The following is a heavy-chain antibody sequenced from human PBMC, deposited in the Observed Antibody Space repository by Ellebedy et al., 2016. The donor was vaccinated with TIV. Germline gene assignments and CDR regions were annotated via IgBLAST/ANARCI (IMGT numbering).Heavy chain of an antibody. Sequence: AASVKVSCKASGGTFSSYPISWVRQAPGQGLEWMGRIIPILGIANYAQKFPGRVTITADKSTSIAYMELSSLRSEDTAVYYCAAGNDGGWFDPWGQGTLVTVSS. CDR1: GGTFSSYP. V-gene: IGHV1-69*02. CDR3: AAGNDGGWFDP. J-gene: IGHJ5*02. D-gene: IGHD1-1*01. CDR2: IIPILGIA.